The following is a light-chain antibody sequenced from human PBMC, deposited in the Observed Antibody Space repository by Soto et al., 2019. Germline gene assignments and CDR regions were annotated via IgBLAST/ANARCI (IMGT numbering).Light chain of an antibody. CDR2: GAS. V-gene: IGKV1-16*02. Sequence: DIQMTQFPSSLSASVGDRVTITCRTSQDISNYLFWFQQKPGKAPKPLIYGASSLRSGVPSKFSGSGFGTQFTLTITSLQPEDFATYYCQQYHTYPWTFGPGTKVEIK. CDR3: QQYHTYPWT. CDR1: QDISNY. J-gene: IGKJ1*01.